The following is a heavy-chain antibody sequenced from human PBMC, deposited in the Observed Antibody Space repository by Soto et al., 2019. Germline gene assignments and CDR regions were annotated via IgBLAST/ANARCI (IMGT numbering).Heavy chain of an antibody. D-gene: IGHD5-12*01. CDR3: AKEPRGRWLQLVADY. CDR1: GFTFSSYG. J-gene: IGHJ4*02. Sequence: ESVGGVVQPGRSLRLSCAASGFTFSSYGMHWVRQAPGKGLEWVAVISYDGSNKYYADSVKGRFTISRDNSKNTLYLQMNSLRAEDTAVYYCAKEPRGRWLQLVADYWGQGTLVTVSS. CDR2: ISYDGSNK. V-gene: IGHV3-30*18.